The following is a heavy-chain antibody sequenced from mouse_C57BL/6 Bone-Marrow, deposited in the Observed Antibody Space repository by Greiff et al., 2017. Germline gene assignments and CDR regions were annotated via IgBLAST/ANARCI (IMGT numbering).Heavy chain of an antibody. Sequence: EVQLVESGEGLVKPGGSLKLSCAASGFTFSSYAMSWVRQTPEKRLEWVAYISSGGDYIYYADTVKGRFTISRDNARNTLYLQMSSLKSEDTAMYYCTYYYGSSHFFYAMDYWGQGTSVTVSS. CDR3: TYYYGSSHFFYAMDY. CDR1: GFTFSSYA. CDR2: ISSGGDYI. D-gene: IGHD1-1*01. V-gene: IGHV5-9-1*02. J-gene: IGHJ4*01.